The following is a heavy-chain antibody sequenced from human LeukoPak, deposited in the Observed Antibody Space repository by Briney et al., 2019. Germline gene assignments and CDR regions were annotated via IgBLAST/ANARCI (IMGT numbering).Heavy chain of an antibody. Sequence: SETLSLTCTVSGGSISSYYWSWIRQPPGKGLEWIGYIYYTESTNYNPSLKSRVTISVDTSKNQFSLKLSSVTAADTAVYYCARGRFLDAFDIWGQGTMVTVSS. V-gene: IGHV4-59*01. CDR3: ARGRFLDAFDI. J-gene: IGHJ3*02. CDR1: GGSISSYY. D-gene: IGHD3-3*01. CDR2: IYYTEST.